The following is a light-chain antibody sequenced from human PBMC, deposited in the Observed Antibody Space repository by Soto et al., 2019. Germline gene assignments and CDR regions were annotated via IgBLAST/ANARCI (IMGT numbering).Light chain of an antibody. Sequence: QSVLTQPPSASGTPGKRVTISCSGSSSNVEGHTVNWYQHLPGTAPKLLLYNNNQRPSGVPDRFSGSRSGTSASLAISGLQSEDEANYYCAAWDDSLDGVLFGGGTKLTVL. CDR1: SSNVEGHT. J-gene: IGLJ2*01. V-gene: IGLV1-44*01. CDR2: NNN. CDR3: AAWDDSLDGVL.